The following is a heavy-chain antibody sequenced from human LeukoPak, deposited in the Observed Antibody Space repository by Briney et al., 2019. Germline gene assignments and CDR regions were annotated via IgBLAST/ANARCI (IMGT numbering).Heavy chain of an antibody. Sequence: GGSLRLSCAASGFTFSSYSMNWVRQAPGKGLEWVSSISSSSYIYYADSVKGRFTISRDNAKNSLYLQMNSLRAEDTAVYYCARGSSASYYYYYYYMDVWGKGTTVTVSS. CDR3: ARGSSASYYYYYYYMDV. J-gene: IGHJ6*03. CDR1: GFTFSSYS. CDR2: ISSSSYI. V-gene: IGHV3-21*01.